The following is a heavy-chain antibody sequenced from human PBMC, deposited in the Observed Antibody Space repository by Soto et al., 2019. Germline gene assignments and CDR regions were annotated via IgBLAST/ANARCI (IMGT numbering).Heavy chain of an antibody. Sequence: QAQLVESGAEVKKPGASVKVSCKASGYTFYNHSISWVRQAPGQGLEWMGRINGDYGNTQYAQKFRGRVTMTTDTSTTTVYMELTNLRSDDTAVYYCARCIQGDYYYGMDVWGQGTTVTVAS. CDR2: INGDYGNT. V-gene: IGHV1-18*01. D-gene: IGHD5-18*01. J-gene: IGHJ6*02. CDR3: ARCIQGDYYYGMDV. CDR1: GYTFYNHS.